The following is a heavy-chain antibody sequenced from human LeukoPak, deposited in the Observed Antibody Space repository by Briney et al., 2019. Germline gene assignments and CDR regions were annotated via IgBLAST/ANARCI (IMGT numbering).Heavy chain of an antibody. CDR3: AKDRRGYYFDY. V-gene: IGHV3-30*18. CDR2: ISYDGSNK. J-gene: IGHJ4*02. D-gene: IGHD3-10*01. Sequence: PGGSLRLSCAASGFTFSSYGMHWVRQAPGKGLEWVAVISYDGSNKYYADSVKGGFTISRDNSKNTLYLQMNSLRAEDTAVYYCAKDRRGYYFDYWGQGTLVTVSS. CDR1: GFTFSSYG.